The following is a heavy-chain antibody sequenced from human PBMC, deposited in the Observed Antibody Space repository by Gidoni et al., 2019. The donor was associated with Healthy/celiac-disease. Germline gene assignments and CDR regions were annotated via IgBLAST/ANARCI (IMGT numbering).Heavy chain of an antibody. V-gene: IGHV5-51*01. J-gene: IGHJ2*01. Sequence: EVQLVQSGAEVKKPGESLKISCKGSGYSFTRYWIGWVRQMPGKGLEWMGIIYPGEADTRYSPAVQGKVTISADKYISTAYLQWSSLKASDTAMYYCARRRGGSYGPDWYFDLWGRGTLVTVSS. CDR3: ARRRGGSYGPDWYFDL. CDR2: IYPGEADT. D-gene: IGHD1-26*01. CDR1: GYSFTRYW.